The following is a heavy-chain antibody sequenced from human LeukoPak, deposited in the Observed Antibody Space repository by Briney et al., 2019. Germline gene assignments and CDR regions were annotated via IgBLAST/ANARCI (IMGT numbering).Heavy chain of an antibody. CDR3: ARQVAVAAWEY. D-gene: IGHD6-19*01. CDR1: GYSFISYW. Sequence: GASLQISCKGSGYSFISYWIGWVRLMPGKGLEGMGIIYPSASETRYSPSFQGQVTISADKSTSTAYLQWSSLKASDTAMYYCARQVAVAAWEYWGQGTLVTVSS. CDR2: IYPSASET. J-gene: IGHJ4*02. V-gene: IGHV5-51*01.